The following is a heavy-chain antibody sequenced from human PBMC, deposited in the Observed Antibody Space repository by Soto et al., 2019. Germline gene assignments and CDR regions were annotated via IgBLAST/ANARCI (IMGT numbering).Heavy chain of an antibody. V-gene: IGHV3-33*01. CDR2: IWYDGSNK. J-gene: IGHJ4*02. CDR3: ARNYYDSSGYYSLGY. D-gene: IGHD3-22*01. Sequence: GGSLRLSCAASGFTFSSYGMHWVRQAPGKGLEWVAVIWYDGSNKYYADSVKGRFTISRDNSKNTLYLQMNSLRAEDTAVYYCARNYYDSSGYYSLGYWGQGTLVTVSS. CDR1: GFTFSSYG.